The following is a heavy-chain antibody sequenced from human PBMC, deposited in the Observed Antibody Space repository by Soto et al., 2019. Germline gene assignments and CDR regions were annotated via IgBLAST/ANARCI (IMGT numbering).Heavy chain of an antibody. Sequence: SETLSLTCGVSGGTIRSPDWCTWVRQPPGKGLEWIGEIFQSGSTHYTPSLESRVTISVDKSKNQFSLTLTSVTAADTAVYFCARGRGRYSSGWSWFDPWGQGSLVTVSS. V-gene: IGHV4-4*02. CDR1: GGTIRSPDW. D-gene: IGHD6-19*01. CDR3: ARGRGRYSSGWSWFDP. CDR2: IFQSGST. J-gene: IGHJ5*02.